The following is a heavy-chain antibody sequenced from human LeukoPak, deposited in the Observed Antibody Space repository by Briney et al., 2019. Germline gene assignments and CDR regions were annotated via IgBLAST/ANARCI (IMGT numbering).Heavy chain of an antibody. CDR1: GYTFTSYG. CDR3: ASSRDPIGNYDFWSGYVDYFDY. Sequence: ASVKVSCKASGYTFTSYGISWVRQAPGQGLEWMGWISAYNGNTNYAQKLQGRVTMTTDTSTSTAYMELSSLRSEDTAVYYCASSRDPIGNYDFWSGYVDYFDYWGQGTLVTVSS. J-gene: IGHJ4*02. V-gene: IGHV1-18*01. CDR2: ISAYNGNT. D-gene: IGHD3-3*01.